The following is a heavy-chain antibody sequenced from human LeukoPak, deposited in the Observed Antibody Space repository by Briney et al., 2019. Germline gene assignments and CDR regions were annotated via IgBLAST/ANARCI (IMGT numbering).Heavy chain of an antibody. CDR3: AAGPSVYFDL. D-gene: IGHD3-10*01. J-gene: IGHJ2*01. CDR1: GFTVSSNY. V-gene: IGHV3-66*01. CDR2: FYAGGST. Sequence: GGSLILSCAASGFTVSSNYMSWVRQAPGKGLEWVSVFYAGGSTYYADSVKGRFTISRDISKNTLYLQMNSLRAEDTAVYYCAAGPSVYFDLWGRGTLVTVSS.